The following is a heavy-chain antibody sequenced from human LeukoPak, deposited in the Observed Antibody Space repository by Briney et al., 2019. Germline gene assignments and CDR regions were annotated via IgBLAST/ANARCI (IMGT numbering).Heavy chain of an antibody. CDR3: AKDGVRVTFLSPRDYIWGSYRLGYFDY. CDR1: GFTFSNYA. CDR2: ISGSGGST. V-gene: IGHV3-23*01. J-gene: IGHJ4*02. D-gene: IGHD3-16*02. Sequence: GGSLRLSCAVSGFTFSNYAMSWVRQAPGKGLEWVSGISGSGGSTYYADSVKGRFTISRDNSKNTLYLQMNSLRAEDTAVYYCAKDGVRVTFLSPRDYIWGSYRLGYFDYWGQGTLVTVSS.